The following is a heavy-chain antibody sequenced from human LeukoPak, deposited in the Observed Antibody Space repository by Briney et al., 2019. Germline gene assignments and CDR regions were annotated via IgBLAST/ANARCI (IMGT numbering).Heavy chain of an antibody. V-gene: IGHV3-74*01. D-gene: IGHD6-13*01. CDR2: ISSDGNIT. Sequence: GGSLRLSCAASGFTFSRYWMHWVRQAPGKGLVWVSRISSDGNITTYADSVKGRFTISRDNAKNTLYLQLNSLRADDTAVYYCARGLAAAGTRGPYWGQGTLVTVSS. J-gene: IGHJ4*02. CDR1: GFTFSRYW. CDR3: ARGLAAAGTRGPY.